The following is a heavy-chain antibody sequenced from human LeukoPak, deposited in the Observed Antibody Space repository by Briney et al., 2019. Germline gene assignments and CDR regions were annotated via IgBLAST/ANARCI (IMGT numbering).Heavy chain of an antibody. Sequence: ASVKVSCKASGYTFTGYYMHWVRQAPGQGLEWMGWINPNSGGTNYAQKFQGRVTMTRDTSISTAYMELSRLRSDDAAVYYCARSGDYLNWFGPWGQGTLVTVSS. D-gene: IGHD4-17*01. CDR1: GYTFTGYY. V-gene: IGHV1-2*02. J-gene: IGHJ5*02. CDR3: ARSGDYLNWFGP. CDR2: INPNSGGT.